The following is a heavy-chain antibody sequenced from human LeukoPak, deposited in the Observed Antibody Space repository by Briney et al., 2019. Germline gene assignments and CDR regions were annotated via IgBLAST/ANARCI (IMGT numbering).Heavy chain of an antibody. V-gene: IGHV3-20*04. CDR3: ARVSVTTLAYYMDV. J-gene: IGHJ6*03. CDR2: TNRNGGST. Sequence: PGGSLRLSCAASGFTFDDYGMSWVRQAPGKGLEWVSGTNRNGGSTGYADSVKGRFTISRDNAKNSLYLQMNSLRAEDTALYYCARVSVTTLAYYMDVWGKGTTVTVSS. CDR1: GFTFDDYG. D-gene: IGHD4-17*01.